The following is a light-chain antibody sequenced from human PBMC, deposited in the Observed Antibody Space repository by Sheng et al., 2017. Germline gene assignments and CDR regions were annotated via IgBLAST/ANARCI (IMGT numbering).Light chain of an antibody. Sequence: DIQMTQSPSTLSASVGDRVTITCRASQSISGWLAWYQQKPGRAPKLLIYKASSLESGVPSRFSGSGSGTEFTLTISSLHPDDVATYYCQEYVSYSWTFGQGTKVEIK. V-gene: IGKV1-5*03. J-gene: IGKJ1*01. CDR3: QEYVSYSWT. CDR2: KAS. CDR1: QSISGW.